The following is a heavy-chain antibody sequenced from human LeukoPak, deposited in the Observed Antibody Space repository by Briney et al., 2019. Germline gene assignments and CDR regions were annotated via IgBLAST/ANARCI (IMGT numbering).Heavy chain of an antibody. CDR3: ARDGGFGGIFDI. J-gene: IGHJ3*02. CDR2: IKSDGSST. V-gene: IGHV3-74*01. CDR1: GFTFSKAW. D-gene: IGHD3-16*01. Sequence: PGGSLRLSCAASGFTFSKAWMHWVRQAPGKGLVWVSRIKSDGSSTSYADSVKGRFTISRDNAKNTLYLQMNSLRAEDTAVYYCARDGGFGGIFDIWGQGTMVTVSS.